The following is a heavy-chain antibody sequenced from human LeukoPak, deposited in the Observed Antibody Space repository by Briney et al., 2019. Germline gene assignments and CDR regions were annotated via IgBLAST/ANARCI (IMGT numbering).Heavy chain of an antibody. J-gene: IGHJ6*04. D-gene: IGHD3-10*01. CDR3: ARPAYGKGYYGMDV. Sequence: SETLSLTCTVSGGFISSGGYYWSWIRQHPGKGLEWIGYIYYSGSTYYNPSLKSRVTISVDTSKNQFSLKLSSVTAADTAVYYCARPAYGKGYYGMDVWGKGTTVTVSS. CDR2: IYYSGST. V-gene: IGHV4-31*03. CDR1: GGFISSGGYY.